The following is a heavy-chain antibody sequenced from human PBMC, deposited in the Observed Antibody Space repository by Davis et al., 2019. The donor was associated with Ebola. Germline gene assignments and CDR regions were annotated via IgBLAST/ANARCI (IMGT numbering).Heavy chain of an antibody. CDR1: GGSISSSSYY. CDR3: ARGRGWLRCIDP. V-gene: IGHV4-39*07. J-gene: IGHJ5*02. D-gene: IGHD5-12*01. Sequence: SETLSLTCTVSGGSISSSSYYWGWIRQPPGKGLECIGSIYYSGSTYYNPSLKSRVTISVDTSKNQFSLKLSSVTAADTAVYYCARGRGWLRCIDPWGQGTLVTVSS. CDR2: IYYSGST.